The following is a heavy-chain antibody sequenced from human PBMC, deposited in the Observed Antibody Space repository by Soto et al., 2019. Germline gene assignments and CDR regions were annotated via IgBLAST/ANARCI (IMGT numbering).Heavy chain of an antibody. V-gene: IGHV3-21*01. CDR3: ARESEDLTSNFDY. Sequence: EVQLVESGGGLVKPGGSLRLSCAASGFTFTRYSMNWVRQAPGKGLEWVSSISSTTNYLYYADSMKGRFTVPRDNAKNSVYLAMNSLSAEDTALYYCARESEDLTSNFDYWGQGTLVTVSS. CDR1: GFTFTRYS. CDR2: ISSTTNYL. J-gene: IGHJ4*02.